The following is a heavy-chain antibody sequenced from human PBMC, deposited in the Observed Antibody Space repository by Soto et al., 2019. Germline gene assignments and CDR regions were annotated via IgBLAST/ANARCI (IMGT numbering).Heavy chain of an antibody. CDR3: ARVPASRPRKIVVVITSFDY. CDR1: GYTFTSYG. CDR2: ISAYNGNT. V-gene: IGHV1-18*04. Sequence: QVQLVQSGAEVKKPGASVKVSCKASGYTFTSYGISWVRQAPGLGLEWMGWISAYNGNTNYAQKLQGRVTMTTDTSTSTAYMELTSLRSDDTAVYYCARVPASRPRKIVVVITSFDYWGQGTLVTVSS. J-gene: IGHJ4*02. D-gene: IGHD3-22*01.